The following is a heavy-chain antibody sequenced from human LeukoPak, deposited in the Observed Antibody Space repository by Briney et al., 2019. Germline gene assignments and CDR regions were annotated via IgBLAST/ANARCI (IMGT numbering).Heavy chain of an antibody. CDR1: GGSISSHY. CDR2: IYYSGST. Sequence: PSETLSLTCTVSGGSISSHYWSWIRQPPGKGLEWIGYIYYSGSTNYNPSLKSRVTISVDTSKNQFSLKLSSVTAADTAVYYCARGARYFDWLFSRWGQGTLVTVSS. J-gene: IGHJ4*02. V-gene: IGHV4-59*11. D-gene: IGHD3-9*01. CDR3: ARGARYFDWLFSR.